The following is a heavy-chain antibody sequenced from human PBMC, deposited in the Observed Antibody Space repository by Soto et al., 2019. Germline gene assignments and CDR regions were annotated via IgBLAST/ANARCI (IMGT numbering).Heavy chain of an antibody. CDR3: ARDKTSYYDVSGIFDI. Sequence: VGSVRLSCAASGFNVSSNYMTWVRQAPGKGLEWVSVIYSGGRTYYADSVKGRFTISRDNSKNTLYLQMNSLRAEDTAVYYCARDKTSYYDVSGIFDIWGQGTMVTVSS. CDR1: GFNVSSNY. V-gene: IGHV3-53*01. CDR2: IYSGGRT. D-gene: IGHD3-22*01. J-gene: IGHJ3*02.